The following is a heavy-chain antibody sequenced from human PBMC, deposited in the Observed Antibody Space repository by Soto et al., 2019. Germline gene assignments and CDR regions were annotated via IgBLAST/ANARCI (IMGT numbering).Heavy chain of an antibody. V-gene: IGHV1-69*06. Sequence: EASVKVSCKASGGTFSSYAISWVRQAPGQGLEWMGGIIPIFGTANYAQKFQGRVTITADKSTSTAYMELSSLRSEDTAVYYCARDRAYGYYDSSGYYYYYGMDVWGQGTTVTDSS. CDR3: ARDRAYGYYDSSGYYYYYGMDV. D-gene: IGHD3-22*01. CDR2: IIPIFGTA. J-gene: IGHJ6*02. CDR1: GGTFSSYA.